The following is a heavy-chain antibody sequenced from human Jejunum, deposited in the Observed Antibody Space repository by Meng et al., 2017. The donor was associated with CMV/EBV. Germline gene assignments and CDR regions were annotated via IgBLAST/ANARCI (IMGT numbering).Heavy chain of an antibody. CDR1: AGSNNNHY. J-gene: IGHJ4*02. CDR2: TYTRDNT. D-gene: IGHD3-10*01. V-gene: IGHV4-4*07. CDR3: ARGPGESTGEGFDY. Sequence: HVDLQGVCPGVSTLQHTLSLSGTVSAGSNNNHYGCCIRQSPGKGLEWIGRTYTRDNTNYNPSHKSRVTMAIDPSKNQFSLNLDSVTAADTAVYYCARGPGESTGEGFDYWGQGTLVTVSS.